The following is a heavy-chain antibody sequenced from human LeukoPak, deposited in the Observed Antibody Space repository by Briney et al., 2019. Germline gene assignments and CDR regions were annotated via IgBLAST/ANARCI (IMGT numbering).Heavy chain of an antibody. J-gene: IGHJ5*02. D-gene: IGHD3-10*01. CDR1: GFTFSNYW. CDR3: AKGLGYYASGTYYNRIPDP. V-gene: IGHV3-74*01. Sequence: GGSLRLSCAASGFTFSNYWMHWFRQAPGKGLVWVSRINYDGSTNYADSVKGRFTISRDNSKDTLYLQMNGLTAEDTAMYYCAKGLGYYASGTYYNRIPDPWGQGTLVTVSS. CDR2: INYDGST.